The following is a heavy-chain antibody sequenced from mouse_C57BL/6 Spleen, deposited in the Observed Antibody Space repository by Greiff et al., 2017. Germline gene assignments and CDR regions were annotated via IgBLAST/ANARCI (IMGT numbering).Heavy chain of an antibody. J-gene: IGHJ2*01. V-gene: IGHV1-50*01. CDR3: ARSYPKGYFDY. Sequence: VQLQQPGAELVKPGASVKLSCKASGYTFTSYWMQWVKQRPGQGLEWIGEIDPSDSYTNYNQKFKGKATLTVDASSSTAYMQRSSLTSEDSAVYYCARSYPKGYFDYWGQGTTLTVSS. CDR1: GYTFTSYW. CDR2: IDPSDSYT.